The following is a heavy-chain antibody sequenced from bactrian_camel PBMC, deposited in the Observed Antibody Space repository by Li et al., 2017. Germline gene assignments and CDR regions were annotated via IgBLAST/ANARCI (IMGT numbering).Heavy chain of an antibody. CDR1: GFTFSTYA. V-gene: IGHV3S35*01. J-gene: IGHJ4*01. CDR3: VRPERPLFARGNDC. CDR2: ISRGGGTT. Sequence: VQLVESGGGLVQPGGTLRLSCAASGFTFSTYAITWVRQAPGKGLEWVSQISRGGGTTYYADSVKGRFTISRDNAKNTVYLQMNSLKPEDTAVYYCVRPERPLFARGNDCWGQGTQVTVS.